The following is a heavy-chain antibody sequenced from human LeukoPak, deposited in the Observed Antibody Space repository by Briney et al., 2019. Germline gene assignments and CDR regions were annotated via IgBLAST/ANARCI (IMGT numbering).Heavy chain of an antibody. V-gene: IGHV1-69*06. CDR1: GGTFSSYA. CDR3: ASMVRGVIYYYYYMDV. Sequence: SVKVSCKASGGTFSSYAISWVRQAPGQGLEWMGGIIPIFGTANYAQKFQGRVTITADKSTNTAYMELSSLRSEDTAVYYCASMVRGVIYYYYYMDVWGKGTTVTVSS. CDR2: IIPIFGTA. D-gene: IGHD3-10*01. J-gene: IGHJ6*03.